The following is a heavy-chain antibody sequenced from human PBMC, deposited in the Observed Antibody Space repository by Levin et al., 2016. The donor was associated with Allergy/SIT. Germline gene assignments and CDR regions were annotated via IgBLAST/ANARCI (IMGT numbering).Heavy chain of an antibody. J-gene: IGHJ4*02. Sequence: WIRQPPGKGLEWVSGLSDNSGRAYYADSVKGWFTISTDNSQNTLYLEMNSLRAEDTAVYYCAKRVWSTIFGYFDYWGQGTLVTVSS. CDR2: LSDNSGRA. V-gene: IGHV3-23*01. CDR3: AKRVWSTIFGYFDY. D-gene: IGHD3-3*01.